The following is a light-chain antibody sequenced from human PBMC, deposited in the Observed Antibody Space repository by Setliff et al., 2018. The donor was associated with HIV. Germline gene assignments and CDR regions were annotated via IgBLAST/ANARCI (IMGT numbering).Light chain of an antibody. Sequence: QSVLTQPASVSGSPGQSVTISCTGTSSDIGGYNYVSWYQVLPGKAPKVLIYEVSNRPSGISNRFPGSKSGNTASLTISGLQAEDEADYYCSSYRGTLEEVFGTGTKVTV. V-gene: IGLV2-14*01. CDR1: SSDIGGYNY. CDR3: SSYRGTLEEV. CDR2: EVS. J-gene: IGLJ1*01.